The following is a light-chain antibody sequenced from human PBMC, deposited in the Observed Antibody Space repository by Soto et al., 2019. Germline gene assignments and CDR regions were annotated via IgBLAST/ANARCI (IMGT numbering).Light chain of an antibody. V-gene: IGKV3-20*01. CDR2: GAS. CDR3: QQYGISPQT. CDR1: QSVSSSY. J-gene: IGKJ1*01. Sequence: EIVLTQSPGTLSLSPGERATLSCRASQSVSSSYLAWYQQRAGQAPRLLIYGASSRATGIPDRFSGSGSGTDFTLTISRLEAEDSAVYYCQQYGISPQTFVQVSKV.